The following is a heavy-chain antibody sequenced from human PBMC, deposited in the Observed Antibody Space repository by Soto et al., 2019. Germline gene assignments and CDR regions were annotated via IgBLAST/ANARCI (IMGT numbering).Heavy chain of an antibody. J-gene: IGHJ3*02. CDR1: GGSISSYY. V-gene: IGHV4-59*08. D-gene: IGHD4-17*01. CDR2: IYYSGST. CDR3: ARHIGYGDYGAFEI. Sequence: SETLSLTCAVSGGSISSYYWSWIRQPPGKGLEWIGYIYYSGSTNYNPSLKSRVTISVDTSKNQFSLKLSSVTAADTAVYYCARHIGYGDYGAFEIWGQGTMVTVSS.